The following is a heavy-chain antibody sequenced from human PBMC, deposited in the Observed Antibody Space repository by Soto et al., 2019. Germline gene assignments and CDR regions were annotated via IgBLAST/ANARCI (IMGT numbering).Heavy chain of an antibody. CDR2: MNPNSGNT. V-gene: IGHV1-8*01. CDR3: ARVGFGHSGSKGDIDY. CDR1: GYTFTSYD. D-gene: IGHD6-19*01. J-gene: IGHJ4*02. Sequence: ASVKVSCKASGYTFTSYDINWVRQATGQGLEWMGWMNPNSGNTGYAQKFQGRVTMTRNTSISTAYMELSSLRSEDTAVYYCARVGFGHSGSKGDIDYWSQGTLVTVSS.